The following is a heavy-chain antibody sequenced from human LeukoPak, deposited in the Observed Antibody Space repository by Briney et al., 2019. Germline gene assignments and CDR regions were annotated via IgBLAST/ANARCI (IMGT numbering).Heavy chain of an antibody. Sequence: ASVKVSCKASGYTFTGYYMHWERQAPGQGLEWMGRINPNSGGTNYAQKFQGRVTMTRDTSISTAYMELSRLRSDETAVYYCARGRRDSGYDARGYYYMDVWGKGTTVTVSS. CDR1: GYTFTGYY. CDR2: INPNSGGT. D-gene: IGHD5-12*01. CDR3: ARGRRDSGYDARGYYYMDV. V-gene: IGHV1-2*06. J-gene: IGHJ6*03.